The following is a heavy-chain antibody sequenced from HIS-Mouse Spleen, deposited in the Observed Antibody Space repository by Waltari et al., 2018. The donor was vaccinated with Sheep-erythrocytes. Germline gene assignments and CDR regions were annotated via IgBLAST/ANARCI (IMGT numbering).Heavy chain of an antibody. V-gene: IGHV4-31*03. J-gene: IGHJ5*02. CDR2: IYYTGST. D-gene: IGHD3-10*01. CDR1: GGSISSGGYY. CDR3: ARALIITMVRGVTSNWFDP. Sequence: QVQLQESGPGLVKPSQTLSLTCTVSGGSISSGGYYWSWIRQHPGKGLAWIGYIYYTGSTDYNPSLKSRVTISVDTSKNQFSLKLSSVTAADTAVYYCARALIITMVRGVTSNWFDPWGQGTLVTVSS.